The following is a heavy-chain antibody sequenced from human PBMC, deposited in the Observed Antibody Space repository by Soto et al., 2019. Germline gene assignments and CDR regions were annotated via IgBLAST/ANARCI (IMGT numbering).Heavy chain of an antibody. J-gene: IGHJ6*02. CDR2: INHSGST. D-gene: IGHD1-26*01. V-gene: IGHV4-34*01. CDR1: GDSITDGACY. CDR3: ARGFSIVGATVGSGMDV. Sequence: SVPMCLSCSVSGDSITDGACYWTWIRKHPGKGLEWIGEINHSGSTNYNPSLKSRVTISVDTSKNQFSLKLSSVTAADTAVYYCARGFSIVGATVGSGMDVWGQGTTVTVSS.